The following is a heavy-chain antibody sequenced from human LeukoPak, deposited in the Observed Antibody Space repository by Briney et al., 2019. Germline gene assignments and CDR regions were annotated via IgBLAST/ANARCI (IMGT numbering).Heavy chain of an antibody. J-gene: IGHJ4*02. CDR1: GFSFSNYA. Sequence: GGSLRLSCAASGFSFSNYAMSWVPHAPGKGLEWVSYISDSGAATYYAASVKGRFTISRDNSKNTLYLQLNSPGAEDTAVYYCAKIAPWGAVTTTDGFDYWGQGTLVTVSS. V-gene: IGHV3-23*01. CDR2: ISDSGAAT. CDR3: AKIAPWGAVTTTDGFDY. D-gene: IGHD4-17*01.